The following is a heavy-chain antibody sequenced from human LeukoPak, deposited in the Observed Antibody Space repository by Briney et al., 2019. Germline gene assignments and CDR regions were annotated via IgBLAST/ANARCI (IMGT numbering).Heavy chain of an antibody. Sequence: SGGSLRLSCAASGFTSSSYEMNWVRQAPGKGLEWVSSISSGGYTIKYHDSVRGRFIISRDNANNSLYLQMNSLRGDDTASYYCATDSSGFSYWGQGILVAVSS. CDR2: ISSGGYTI. J-gene: IGHJ4*02. CDR3: ATDSSGFSY. D-gene: IGHD3-22*01. CDR1: GFTSSSYE. V-gene: IGHV3-48*03.